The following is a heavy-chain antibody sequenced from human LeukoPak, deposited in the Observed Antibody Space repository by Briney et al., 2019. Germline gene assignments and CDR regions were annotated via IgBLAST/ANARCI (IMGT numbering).Heavy chain of an antibody. Sequence: SETLSLTCAVYGGSFSGYYWSWIRQPPGKGLEWIGEINNSGSTNYNPSLKSRVTISVDTSKNQFSLKLSSVTAADTAVYYCARGVLGYYYYYYMDVWGKGTTVTVSS. V-gene: IGHV4-34*01. CDR1: GGSFSGYY. D-gene: IGHD3-16*01. CDR3: ARGVLGYYYYYYMDV. CDR2: INNSGST. J-gene: IGHJ6*03.